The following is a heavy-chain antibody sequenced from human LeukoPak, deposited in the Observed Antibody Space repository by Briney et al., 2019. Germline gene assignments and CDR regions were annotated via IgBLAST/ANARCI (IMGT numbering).Heavy chain of an antibody. V-gene: IGHV3-20*01. Sequence: GGSLRLSCAASGFTFSSYAMSWVRQAPGKGLEWVSGINWNGGSTGYADSVKGRFTISRDNAKNSLYLQMNSLRAEDTALYHCARSIAVAGMYYFDYWGQGTLVTVSS. CDR1: GFTFSSYA. D-gene: IGHD6-19*01. J-gene: IGHJ4*02. CDR2: INWNGGST. CDR3: ARSIAVAGMYYFDY.